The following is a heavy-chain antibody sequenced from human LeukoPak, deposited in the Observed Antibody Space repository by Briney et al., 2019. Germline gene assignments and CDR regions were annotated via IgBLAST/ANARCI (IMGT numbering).Heavy chain of an antibody. Sequence: ASVKVSCKVSGCALTELSMHWVRQAPGKGLEWMGGFDPEDGETIYAQKFQGRVTMTEDTSTDTAYMELSSLRSKDTAVYYCATSKMDNMVRGVIMYYFDYWGQGTLVTVSS. CDR1: GCALTELS. CDR2: FDPEDGET. D-gene: IGHD3-10*01. V-gene: IGHV1-24*01. CDR3: ATSKMDNMVRGVIMYYFDY. J-gene: IGHJ4*02.